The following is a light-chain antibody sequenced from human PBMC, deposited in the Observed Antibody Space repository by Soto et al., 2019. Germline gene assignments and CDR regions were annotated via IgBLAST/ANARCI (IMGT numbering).Light chain of an antibody. J-gene: IGKJ5*01. V-gene: IGKV1-5*03. Sequence: DLQMTQSPSTLSGSVGDIVTISFRASQTISSWLAWYQQKPGKAPKLLIYKASTLKSGVPSRFSGSGSGTDFTLTISCLQSEDFATYYCQQYYSYPITFGQGTRLE. CDR1: QTISSW. CDR3: QQYYSYPIT. CDR2: KAS.